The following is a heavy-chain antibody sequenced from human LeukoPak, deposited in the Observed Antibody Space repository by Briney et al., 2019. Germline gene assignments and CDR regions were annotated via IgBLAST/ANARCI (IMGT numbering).Heavy chain of an antibody. J-gene: IGHJ4*02. CDR3: ARVAGTKCFDY. D-gene: IGHD6-19*01. V-gene: IGHV3-23*01. CDR2: ISGSGGST. Sequence: GGSLRLSCAASGFTFSTYAVSWVRQAPGKGLEWVSSISGSGGSTSYADSVKGRFTISRDNSKNTLYLQMNSLRAENTAIYYCARVAGTKCFDYWGQGTLVTVSS. CDR1: GFTFSTYA.